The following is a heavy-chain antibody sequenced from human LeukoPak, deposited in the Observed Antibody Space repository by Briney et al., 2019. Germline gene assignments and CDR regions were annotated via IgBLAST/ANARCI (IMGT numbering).Heavy chain of an antibody. J-gene: IGHJ3*02. D-gene: IGHD2-15*01. Sequence: GESLKISCKGSGYSFTSYWIGWVRQMPGKGLEWMGIIYPGDSDTRYSPSFQGQVTISADKSISTAYLQWSSLKASDTAMYYCARRLRGYCSGGSCYDDAFDIWGQGTMVTVPS. CDR2: IYPGDSDT. CDR3: ARRLRGYCSGGSCYDDAFDI. CDR1: GYSFTSYW. V-gene: IGHV5-51*01.